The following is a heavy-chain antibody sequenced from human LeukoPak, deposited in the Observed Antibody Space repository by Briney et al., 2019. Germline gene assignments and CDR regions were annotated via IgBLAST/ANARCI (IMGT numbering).Heavy chain of an antibody. CDR3: ARGRRITIFGVVQGSYYMDV. V-gene: IGHV4-38-2*02. J-gene: IGHJ6*03. Sequence: PSETLSLTCTVSGYSVSSGFYWGWIRQPPGKGLEWVGIIYHSGNTYYNPSLKSRVTMSLDTSKNQFSLKLTSVTAADTAVYYCARGRRITIFGVVQGSYYMDVWGKGTTVTVSS. D-gene: IGHD3-3*01. CDR2: IYHSGNT. CDR1: GYSVSSGFY.